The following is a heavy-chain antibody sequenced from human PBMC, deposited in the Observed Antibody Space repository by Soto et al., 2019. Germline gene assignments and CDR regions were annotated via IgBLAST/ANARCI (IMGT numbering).Heavy chain of an antibody. CDR1: GFTFSSYS. V-gene: IGHV3-21*01. D-gene: IGHD3-3*01. Sequence: GGSLRLSCAASGFTFSSYSMNWVRQAPGKGLEWVSSISSSSSYIYYADSVKGRFTISRDNAKNSLYLQMNSLRAEDTAVYYCARGLGVYYYYYGMDVWGQGTTVTVSS. J-gene: IGHJ6*02. CDR3: ARGLGVYYYYYGMDV. CDR2: ISSSSSYI.